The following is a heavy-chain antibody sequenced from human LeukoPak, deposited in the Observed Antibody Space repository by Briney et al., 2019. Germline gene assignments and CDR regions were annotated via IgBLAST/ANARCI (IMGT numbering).Heavy chain of an antibody. CDR3: ARAGTGDRSAVFDY. D-gene: IGHD7-27*01. CDR2: INHNGYT. CDR1: GGPFSGYY. Sequence: SETLSLTCAVYGGPFSGYYWNWIRQPPGKGREWSGEINHNGYTNYNPSLESRVTISVDTSKNQFSLKVYSLTAADTAVYFCARAGTGDRSAVFDYWGQEILVTVSS. J-gene: IGHJ4*02. V-gene: IGHV4-34*01.